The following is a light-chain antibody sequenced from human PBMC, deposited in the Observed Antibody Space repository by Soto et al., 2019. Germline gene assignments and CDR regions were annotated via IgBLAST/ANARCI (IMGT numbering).Light chain of an antibody. CDR1: NIGSKS. V-gene: IGLV3-21*04. CDR2: YDS. CDR3: QVWDSSSDHRDV. J-gene: IGLJ1*01. Sequence: SYELTQPPSVSVAPGKTARITCGGNNIGSKSVHWYQQKQGQAPVLVIYYDSDRPSRIPERFSGSNSGNTATLTISRVEAGDEADYYCQVWDSSSDHRDVFGTGTKVTVL.